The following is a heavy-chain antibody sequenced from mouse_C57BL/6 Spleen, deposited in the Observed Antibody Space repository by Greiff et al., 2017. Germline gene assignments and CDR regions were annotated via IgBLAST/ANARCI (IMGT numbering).Heavy chain of an antibody. V-gene: IGHV1-69*01. CDR3: ARSAYYYFDV. D-gene: IGHD1-1*02. CDR1: GYTFTSYW. J-gene: IGHJ1*03. CDR2: IDPSDSYT. Sequence: QVQLQQPGAELVMPGASVKLSCMASGYTFTSYWMHWVKQRPGQGLEWIGEIDPSDSYTNYNQKFKGKSTLTVDKSSSTAYMQLSSLTSEDSAVYYCARSAYYYFDVWGTGTTVTVSS.